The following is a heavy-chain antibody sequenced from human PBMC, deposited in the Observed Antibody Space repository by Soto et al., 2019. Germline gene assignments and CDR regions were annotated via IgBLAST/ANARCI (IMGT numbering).Heavy chain of an antibody. J-gene: IGHJ6*02. CDR1: GFTFSSYW. Sequence: LRLSCAASGFTFSSYWMHWVRQAPGKGLVWVSRINSDGSSTSYADSVKGRFTISRDNAKNTLYLQMNSLRAEDTAVYYCARAGYDFWSGYYHYYYYYGMDVWGQGTTVTVSS. V-gene: IGHV3-74*01. CDR2: INSDGSST. CDR3: ARAGYDFWSGYYHYYYYYGMDV. D-gene: IGHD3-3*01.